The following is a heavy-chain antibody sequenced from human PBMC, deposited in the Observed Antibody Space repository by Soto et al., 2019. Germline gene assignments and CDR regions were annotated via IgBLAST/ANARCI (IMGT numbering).Heavy chain of an antibody. V-gene: IGHV4-61*08. CDR3: ARTAYGSGHRYSYGMDV. Sequence: SEPLSLTCTVSGGSISSGGYYWSWIRQPPGKGLEWIGYTYYSGSTNYNPSLKSRVTISVDTSNNQFSLKLTSVTAADTAVYYCARTAYGSGHRYSYGMDVGGQGTTVTVSS. J-gene: IGHJ6*02. D-gene: IGHD3-10*01. CDR2: TYYSGST. CDR1: GGSISSGGYY.